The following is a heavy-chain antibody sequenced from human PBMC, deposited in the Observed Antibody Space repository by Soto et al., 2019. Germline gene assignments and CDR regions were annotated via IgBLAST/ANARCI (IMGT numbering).Heavy chain of an antibody. V-gene: IGHV1-69*01. CDR2: IVPVFSTG. D-gene: IGHD5-12*01. CDR3: AKEDGYHFRAFDH. J-gene: IGHJ4*02. CDR1: GGTFRNSA. Sequence: QVQLVQSGAEVKKPGSSVKVSCKASGGTFRNSAFSWVRQAAGQGLEWMGGIVPVFSTGEYAQKFQGRVTIFAEESTRTVYMELSSLRSEDTAVYYCAKEDGYHFRAFDHWGQGTLVTVSS.